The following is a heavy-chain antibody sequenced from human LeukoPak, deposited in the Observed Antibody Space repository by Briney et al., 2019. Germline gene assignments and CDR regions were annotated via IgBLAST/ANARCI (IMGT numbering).Heavy chain of an antibody. D-gene: IGHD4-11*01. V-gene: IGHV4-34*01. Sequence: SETLSLTCAVYGGSFSGYYWSWIRQPPGKGLEWIGEINHSGSTNYNPSLKSRVTISVDTSKNQFSLKLSSVTAADTAVYYCARFYSNRPSWSWFDPWGQGTLVTVFS. CDR3: ARFYSNRPSWSWFDP. J-gene: IGHJ5*02. CDR2: INHSGST. CDR1: GGSFSGYY.